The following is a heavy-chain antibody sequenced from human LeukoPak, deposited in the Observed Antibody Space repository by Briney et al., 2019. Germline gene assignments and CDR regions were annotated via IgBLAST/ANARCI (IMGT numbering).Heavy chain of an antibody. D-gene: IGHD6-13*01. Sequence: ASVKVSCKASGYTFSNYDMNWARQAPGQGLEWMGMITPSGGISYAQKFQGRVTMTRDMSTNTVYMELSSLRSEDTAVYYCAKDSEYSSSWYSKFDYWGQGTLVTVSS. V-gene: IGHV1-46*01. J-gene: IGHJ4*02. CDR2: ITPSGGI. CDR3: AKDSEYSSSWYSKFDY. CDR1: GYTFSNYD.